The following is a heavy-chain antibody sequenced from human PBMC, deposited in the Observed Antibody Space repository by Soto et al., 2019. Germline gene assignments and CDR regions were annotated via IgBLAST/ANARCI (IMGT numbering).Heavy chain of an antibody. Sequence: SLRLSPATSGFTLMNYANRWVRPAPGEGVERVAAIIVSGGSTYYADSVKGRFTISRDNSKNTLYLQMNSLRAEDTAVYYCAKDQESLVVVAATHKYYYYYMDVWGKGTTVTVSS. CDR3: AKDQESLVVVAATHKYYYYYMDV. CDR1: GFTLMNYA. D-gene: IGHD2-15*01. J-gene: IGHJ6*03. V-gene: IGHV3-23*01. CDR2: IIVSGGST.